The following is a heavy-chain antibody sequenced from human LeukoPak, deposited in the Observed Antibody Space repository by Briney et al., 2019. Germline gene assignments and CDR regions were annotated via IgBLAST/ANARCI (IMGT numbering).Heavy chain of an antibody. CDR2: FDPEDGET. J-gene: IGHJ6*02. CDR3: ATDRPRITGTIYGMDV. D-gene: IGHD1-7*01. V-gene: IGHV1-24*01. CDR1: GGTFSSYA. Sequence: ASVKVSCKASGGTFSSYAISWVRQAPGQGLEWMGGFDPEDGETIYAQKFQGRVTMTEDTSTDTAYMELSSLRSEDTAVYYCATDRPRITGTIYGMDVWGQGTTVTVSS.